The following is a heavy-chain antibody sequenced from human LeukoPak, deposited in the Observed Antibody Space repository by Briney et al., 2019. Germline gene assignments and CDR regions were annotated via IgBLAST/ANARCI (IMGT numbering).Heavy chain of an antibody. CDR1: GFTFSSYG. J-gene: IGHJ4*02. V-gene: IGHV3-33*06. CDR2: IWYDGSNK. CDR3: AKDIAAAGTSERNDY. D-gene: IGHD6-13*01. Sequence: GGSLRLSCAASGFTFSSYGMHWVRQAPGKGLEGVAVIWYDGSNKYYADSVKGRFTISRDNSKNTLYLQMNSLRAEDTAVYYCAKDIAAAGTSERNDYWGQGTLVTVSS.